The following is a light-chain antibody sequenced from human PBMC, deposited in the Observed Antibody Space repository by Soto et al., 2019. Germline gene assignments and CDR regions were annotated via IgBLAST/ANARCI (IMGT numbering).Light chain of an antibody. Sequence: QSALTQPPSASGSLGQSVTISCTGTGSDVGGYDYVSWYQQHPGKAPQLMIYGVSKRPSGVPDRFSGSKSGNTASLTVSGLQAEDEGGYYCCSFAGSNNFYGFGTGTKVTV. CDR3: CSFAGSNNFYG. CDR1: GSDVGGYDY. J-gene: IGLJ1*01. V-gene: IGLV2-8*01. CDR2: GVS.